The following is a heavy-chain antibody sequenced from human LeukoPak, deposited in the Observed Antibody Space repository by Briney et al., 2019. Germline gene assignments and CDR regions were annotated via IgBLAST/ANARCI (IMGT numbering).Heavy chain of an antibody. V-gene: IGHV3-74*01. CDR3: ARGGDIVVVPAAMGIDY. CDR1: GFTFSSYW. J-gene: IGHJ4*02. D-gene: IGHD2-2*01. CDR2: INSDGSST. Sequence: GGSLRLSCAASGFTFSSYWMHWVRQAPGKGLVWVSRINSDGSSTSYADSVKGRFTISRDNAKNTLYLQMNSLRAEGTAVYYCARGGDIVVVPAAMGIDYWGQGTLVTVSS.